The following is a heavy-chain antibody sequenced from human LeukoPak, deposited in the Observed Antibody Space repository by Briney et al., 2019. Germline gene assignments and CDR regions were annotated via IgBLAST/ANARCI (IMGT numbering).Heavy chain of an antibody. CDR1: GFTFSNYA. D-gene: IGHD6-19*01. CDR2: ITGSGDNS. J-gene: IGHJ3*02. V-gene: IGHV3-23*01. Sequence: GGSLRLSCAASGFTFSNYAMNWIRQAPGKGLEWVSHITGSGDNSYYTDSVKGRFTLSRDNSKNTLFLQMNSLRAEDTAVYYCTRDEGLVAGIWRALDIWGQGTMVTVSP. CDR3: TRDEGLVAGIWRALDI.